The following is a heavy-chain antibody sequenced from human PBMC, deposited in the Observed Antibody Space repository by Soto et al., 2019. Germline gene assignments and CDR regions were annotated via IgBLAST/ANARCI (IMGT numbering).Heavy chain of an antibody. CDR3: ASSVAKYYYYGMDV. V-gene: IGHV1-69*13. CDR1: GYTFTSYS. CDR2: IIPIFGTA. J-gene: IGHJ6*02. D-gene: IGHD5-12*01. Sequence: SVKVSCKASGYTFTSYSMHWVRQAPGQGLEWMGGIIPIFGTANYAQKFQGRVTITADESTSTAYIELSSLRSEDTAVYYCASSVAKYYYYGMDVWGQGTTVTVSS.